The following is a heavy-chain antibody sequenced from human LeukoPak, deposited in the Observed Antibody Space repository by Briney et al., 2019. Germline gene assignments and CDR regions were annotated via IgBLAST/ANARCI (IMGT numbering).Heavy chain of an antibody. Sequence: SETPSLTCAVSGDSITRYYWSWIRQPPGKGLEWIGYFYHSGSTDSNPSLKSRVIIALDTSKRQFSLKLTSVAAADTAVYFCARSLGLGRFDLWGRGTLVTVSS. V-gene: IGHV4-59*01. CDR1: GDSITRYY. CDR3: ARSLGLGRFDL. CDR2: FYHSGST. J-gene: IGHJ2*01. D-gene: IGHD1-26*01.